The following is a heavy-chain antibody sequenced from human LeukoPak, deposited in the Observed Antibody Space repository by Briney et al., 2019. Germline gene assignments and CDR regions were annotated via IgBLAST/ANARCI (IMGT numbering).Heavy chain of an antibody. CDR3: ARDRGYSLLNGYMDV. D-gene: IGHD2-15*01. V-gene: IGHV3-21*01. CDR2: ISSSSSYI. Sequence: PGGSLRLSCAASGFTFSSYSMNWVRQAPGKGLEWVSSISSSSSYISYADSVKGRFTISRDNAKNSLYLQMNSLRAEDTAVYYCARDRGYSLLNGYMDVWGKGTTVTISS. J-gene: IGHJ6*03. CDR1: GFTFSSYS.